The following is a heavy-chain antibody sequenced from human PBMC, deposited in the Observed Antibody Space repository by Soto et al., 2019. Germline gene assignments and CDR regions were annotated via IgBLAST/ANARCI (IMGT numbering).Heavy chain of an antibody. CDR2: ISYDGSNK. CDR1: GFTFSSSGFTFSNYA. CDR3: ASAPVAFDV. Sequence: QVQLVESGGGVVQPGRSLRLSCAASGFTFSSSGFTFSNYAMHWVRQAPGKGLEWVAAISYDGSNKYYADSVKGRFIISRDNSKDTLSLQMNTLRPEDTAVYYCASAPVAFDVWGQVTMVTVSS. J-gene: IGHJ3*01. V-gene: IGHV3-30-3*01. D-gene: IGHD4-17*01.